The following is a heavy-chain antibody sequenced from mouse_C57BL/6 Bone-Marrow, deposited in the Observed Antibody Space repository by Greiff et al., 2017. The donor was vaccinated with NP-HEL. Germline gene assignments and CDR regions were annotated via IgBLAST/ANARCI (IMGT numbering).Heavy chain of an antibody. CDR2: IYPRSGTT. CDR3: ANYYYGSSYYAMDY. J-gene: IGHJ4*01. CDR1: GYTFTSYG. D-gene: IGHD1-1*01. V-gene: IGHV1-81*01. Sequence: QVQLQQSGAELARPGASVKLSCKASGYTFTSYGISWVKQRTGQGLEWIGEIYPRSGTTYYNEKFKGKATLTADKSSSTAYMELRSLTSEDSAVYFCANYYYGSSYYAMDYWGQGTSVTVSS.